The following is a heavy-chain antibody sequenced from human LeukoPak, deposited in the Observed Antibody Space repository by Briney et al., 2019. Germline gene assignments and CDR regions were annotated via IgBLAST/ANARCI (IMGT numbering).Heavy chain of an antibody. CDR2: ISAYNGNT. D-gene: IGHD6-13*01. CDR1: GYTFTSYG. Sequence: ASVTVSFKSSGYTFTSYGISWVRQAPGQGLEWVGWISAYNGNTNYAQKLQGRVTMTTDTSTSTAYMELRSLRSDDTAVYYCARLYSSSWWDYFGYWGQGTLVTVSS. CDR3: ARLYSSSWWDYFGY. V-gene: IGHV1-18*01. J-gene: IGHJ4*02.